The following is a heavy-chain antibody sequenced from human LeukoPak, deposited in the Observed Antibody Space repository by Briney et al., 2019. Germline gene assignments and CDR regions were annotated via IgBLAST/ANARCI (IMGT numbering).Heavy chain of an antibody. D-gene: IGHD2-21*02. CDR1: GFTFITYW. J-gene: IGHJ4*02. Sequence: GGSLRLSCAASGFTFITYWMSWVRQAPGKGLEWVANIKQDGSEKYYVDSVKGRFTISRDNAKNSLYLQMNSLRVEDTAVYYCAKDIVGGGDDYWGQGTLVIVSS. CDR3: AKDIVGGGDDY. V-gene: IGHV3-7*01. CDR2: IKQDGSEK.